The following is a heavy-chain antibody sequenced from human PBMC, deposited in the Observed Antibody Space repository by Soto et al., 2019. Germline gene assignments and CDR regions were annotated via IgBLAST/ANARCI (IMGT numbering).Heavy chain of an antibody. Sequence: EVQLLESGGGLAQPGGSLRLSCAASGFTFEHHAMSWVRQAPGKGLEWVAGISASGGSKDHADSVKGRFTISRDDSMGPLFLQINNRRADDTAIYFGAKGARSAWYYFDSWGQGTLVTVSS. J-gene: IGHJ4*02. CDR2: ISASGGSK. CDR3: AKGARSAWYYFDS. CDR1: GFTFEHHA. D-gene: IGHD6-13*01. V-gene: IGHV3-23*01.